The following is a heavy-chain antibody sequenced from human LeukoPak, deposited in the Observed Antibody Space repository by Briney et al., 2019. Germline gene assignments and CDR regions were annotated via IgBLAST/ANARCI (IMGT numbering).Heavy chain of an antibody. CDR3: AASDGEQQLAL. V-gene: IGHV3-23*01. J-gene: IGHJ4*02. D-gene: IGHD6-13*01. CDR2: ISGSGGST. Sequence: PGGSLRLSCAASGFTFSSYAMSWVRQAPEKGLEWVSGISGSGGSTYHADSVKGRFTISRDDSKNSLFLQMNSLRSEDTALYYCAASDGEQQLALWGQGTLVTVSS. CDR1: GFTFSSYA.